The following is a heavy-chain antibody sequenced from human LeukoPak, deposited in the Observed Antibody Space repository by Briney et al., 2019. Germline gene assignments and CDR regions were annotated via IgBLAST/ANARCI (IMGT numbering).Heavy chain of an antibody. CDR1: GFTFTSYA. CDR3: AKAHSSGWYYYFDY. Sequence: GGSLRLSCAASGFTFTSYAMSWVRQAPGKGLEWVSGIGGSGGTTYHADSVKGRFTISRDNSKNTLYLQMNSLRAEDTAVYYCAKAHSSGWYYYFDYWGQGTLVTLFS. V-gene: IGHV3-23*01. J-gene: IGHJ4*02. D-gene: IGHD6-19*01. CDR2: IGGSGGTT.